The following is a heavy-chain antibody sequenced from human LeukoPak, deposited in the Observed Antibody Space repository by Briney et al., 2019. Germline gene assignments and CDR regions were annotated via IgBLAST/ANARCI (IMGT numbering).Heavy chain of an antibody. D-gene: IGHD3-10*01. J-gene: IGHJ4*02. CDR1: GASIITSNYD. CDR2: IYYSGST. CDR3: ARYNYYDSGRHFDY. V-gene: IGHV4-39*01. Sequence: PSEPLSLTCTVPGASIITSNYDWGWIRRPPGEALDWIGSIYYSGSTYYNPSLKSRVNISVDTSKQRFSMTLSCMTAADKTVYYCARYNYYDSGRHFDYWGQGTLVTVSS.